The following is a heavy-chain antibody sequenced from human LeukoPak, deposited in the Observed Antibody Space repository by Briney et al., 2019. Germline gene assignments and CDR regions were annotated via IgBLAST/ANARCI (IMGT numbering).Heavy chain of an antibody. V-gene: IGHV4-4*02. CDR2: IYHSGST. CDR1: GGSISSSNW. CDR3: ARGRGGSYYYDSSGHHYYFDY. D-gene: IGHD3-22*01. Sequence: SETLSLTYAVSGGSISSSNWWSWVRQPPGKGLEWIGEIYHSGSTNYNPSLKSRVTISVDKSKNQFSLKLSSVTAADTAVYYCARGRGGSYYYDSSGHHYYFDYWGQGTLVTVSS. J-gene: IGHJ4*02.